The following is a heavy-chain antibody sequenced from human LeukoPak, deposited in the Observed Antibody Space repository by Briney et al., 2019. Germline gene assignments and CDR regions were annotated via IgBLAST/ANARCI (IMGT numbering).Heavy chain of an antibody. V-gene: IGHV3-21*01. Sequence: PGGSLRLSCAASGFTFSSYTMIWVRQAPGKGLEWVSSISIGGDYIYYADSVKGRFTISRDNAKNSLFLQMNSLRTEDAAMYYCARDRSSGSHRVVNAFDIWGQGTVVTVSS. CDR2: ISIGGDYI. CDR1: GFTFSSYT. CDR3: ARDRSSGSHRVVNAFDI. J-gene: IGHJ3*02. D-gene: IGHD1-26*01.